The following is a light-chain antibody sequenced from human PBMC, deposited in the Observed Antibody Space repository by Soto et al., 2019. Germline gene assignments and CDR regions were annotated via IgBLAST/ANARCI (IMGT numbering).Light chain of an antibody. CDR1: QSIGSY. J-gene: IGKJ1*01. CDR2: SAS. Sequence: DIQMTQSPSSLSASVGDRVTITCRASQSIGSYLNWYQQKPGNAPKLLIYSASRLQSGVPSRFSGSGSGTDSTLTMSSLQPEDFATYYCQQSYSSLTWTFGQGTKVDIK. V-gene: IGKV1-39*01. CDR3: QQSYSSLTWT.